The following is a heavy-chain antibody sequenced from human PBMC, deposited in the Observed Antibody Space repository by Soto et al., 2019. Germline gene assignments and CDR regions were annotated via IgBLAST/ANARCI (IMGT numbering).Heavy chain of an antibody. CDR2: IYYSGST. CDR1: GGSVSSGSYY. D-gene: IGHD2-15*01. J-gene: IGHJ4*02. V-gene: IGHV4-61*01. CDR3: ARAGVVVVAALRGAYYFDY. Sequence: PSETLSLTCTVSGGSVSSGSYYWSWIRQPPGKGLEWIGYIYYSGSTNYNPSLKSRVTISVDTSKNQFSLKLSSVTAADTAVYYCARAGVVVVAALRGAYYFDYWGQGTLVTVSS.